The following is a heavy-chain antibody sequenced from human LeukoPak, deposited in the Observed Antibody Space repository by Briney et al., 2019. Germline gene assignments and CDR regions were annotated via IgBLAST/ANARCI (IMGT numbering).Heavy chain of an antibody. D-gene: IGHD2-8*02. Sequence: GGSLRLSCAASGFTVSSNYMSWVRQAPGKGLEWVSTISGSVSSTYYAASVKGRFTISRDNSKNTLYLQMNSLRVEDTAIYYCAKDVSAWSPYFDYWGQGTLVTVSS. CDR2: ISGSVSST. CDR1: GFTVSSNY. CDR3: AKDVSAWSPYFDY. V-gene: IGHV3-23*01. J-gene: IGHJ4*02.